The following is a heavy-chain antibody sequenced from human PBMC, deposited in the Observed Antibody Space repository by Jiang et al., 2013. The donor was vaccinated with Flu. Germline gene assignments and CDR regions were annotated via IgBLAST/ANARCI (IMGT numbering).Heavy chain of an antibody. CDR2: ISSSSSTI. Sequence: FSSYSMNWVRRLQEGXECVSYISSSSSTIYYADSVKGRFTISRDNCQNSLYLQMNSLRAEDTAVYYCARPLTTVTPLRLLVWDYGMDVWGQGTTVTVS. J-gene: IGHJ6*02. D-gene: IGHD4-11*01. V-gene: IGHV3-48*01. CDR1: FSSYS. CDR3: ARPLTTVTPLRLLVWDYGMDV.